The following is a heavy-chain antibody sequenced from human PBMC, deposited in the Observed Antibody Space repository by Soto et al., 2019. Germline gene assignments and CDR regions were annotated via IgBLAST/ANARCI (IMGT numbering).Heavy chain of an antibody. CDR3: ARDIETCTTTGCYLHGMDV. D-gene: IGHD2-2*01. J-gene: IGHJ6*02. CDR1: GYTFSTYP. Sequence: ASVKVSCKASGYTFSTYPMHWVRQAPGQRLEWMGWINGGNGNTKYSQKFQGRVTITRDTSASTAYMELSSLRSEDTAVYYCARDIETCTTTGCYLHGMDVWGQGTTVTVSS. V-gene: IGHV1-3*01. CDR2: INGGNGNT.